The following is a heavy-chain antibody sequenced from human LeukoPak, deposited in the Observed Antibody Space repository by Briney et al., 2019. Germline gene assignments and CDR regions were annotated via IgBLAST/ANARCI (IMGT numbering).Heavy chain of an antibody. CDR3: AAYYTSSDY. CDR2: ISISGGST. J-gene: IGHJ4*02. CDR1: GFSFSSYA. V-gene: IGHV3-23*01. Sequence: TGRSLRLSCAAAGFSFSSYAMSWVRQAPGKGLEWVSAISISGGSTYYADAVKGRFTIPRDNSKNTMYLQMNSLRAEDTAVYYCAAYYTSSDYWGQGTLVTVSS. D-gene: IGHD3-3*01.